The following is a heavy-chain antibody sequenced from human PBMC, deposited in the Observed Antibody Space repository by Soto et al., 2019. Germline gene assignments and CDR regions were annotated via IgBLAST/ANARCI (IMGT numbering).Heavy chain of an antibody. D-gene: IGHD1-20*01. V-gene: IGHV4-59*08. CDR1: GGSISSYC. J-gene: IGHJ4*02. Sequence: PSETLSLTCSVSGGSISSYCWTWIRQPPGKGLEWIGYIYDRGNTNYNPSLQSRVTISLDTSKNQFSLHLSSVTDADTAVYYCAGYGITATRSDYWAQGTLVTVSS. CDR3: AGYGITATRSDY. CDR2: IYDRGNT.